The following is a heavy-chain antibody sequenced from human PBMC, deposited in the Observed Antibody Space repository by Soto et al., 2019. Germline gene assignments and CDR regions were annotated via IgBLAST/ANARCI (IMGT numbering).Heavy chain of an antibody. D-gene: IGHD2-15*01. CDR1: GFTLSTYA. CDR3: ASSLVVAAAFDY. CDR2: ISYDGTKK. Sequence: GALRLSCAAPGFTLSTYAMHWVRQAPGKGLEWVAVISYDGTKKFYADSVKGRFTVSRDNSKNILYLQMNSLRTEDTAVYYCASSLVVAAAFDYWGQGTLVTVSS. V-gene: IGHV3-30*14. J-gene: IGHJ4*02.